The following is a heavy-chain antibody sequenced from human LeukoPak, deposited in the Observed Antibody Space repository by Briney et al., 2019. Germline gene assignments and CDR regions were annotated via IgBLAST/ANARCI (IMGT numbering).Heavy chain of an antibody. CDR1: GYTFTGYY. D-gene: IGHD3-22*01. J-gene: IGHJ4*02. CDR3: ARDPYYYDSSGYEPHFDY. Sequence: ASVKVSCKASGYTFTGYYMHWVRQAPGRGLEWMGWIKPNSGGTNYAQKFQGRVTMTRDTSISTAYMELSRLRSDDTAVYYCARDPYYYDSSGYEPHFDYWGQGTLVTVSS. V-gene: IGHV1-2*02. CDR2: IKPNSGGT.